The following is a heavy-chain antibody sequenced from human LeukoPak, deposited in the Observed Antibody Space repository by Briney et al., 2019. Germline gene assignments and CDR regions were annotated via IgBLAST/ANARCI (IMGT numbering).Heavy chain of an antibody. Sequence: ASVKISCKASGYTFTSYGISWVRQAPGQGLEWMGWISAYNGNTNYAQKLQGRVTMTTDTSTSTAYMELRSLRSDDTAVYYCARGGGYCSSTSCYINAFDIWGQGTMVTVSS. J-gene: IGHJ3*02. CDR3: ARGGGYCSSTSCYINAFDI. CDR2: ISAYNGNT. D-gene: IGHD2-2*02. CDR1: GYTFTSYG. V-gene: IGHV1-18*01.